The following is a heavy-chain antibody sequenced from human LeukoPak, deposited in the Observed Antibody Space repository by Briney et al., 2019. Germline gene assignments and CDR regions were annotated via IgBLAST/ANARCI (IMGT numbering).Heavy chain of an antibody. J-gene: IGHJ5*02. V-gene: IGHV4-30-4*01. CDR2: IYYSGST. Sequence: SQTLSLTCTVSGGSISSGDYYWSWIRQPPGKGLEWIGYIYYSGSTCYNPSLKSRVTISVDTSKNQFSLKLSSVTAADTAVYYCARAFGLRGWFDPWGQGTLVTVSS. CDR3: ARAFGLRGWFDP. CDR1: GGSISSGDYY. D-gene: IGHD5/OR15-5a*01.